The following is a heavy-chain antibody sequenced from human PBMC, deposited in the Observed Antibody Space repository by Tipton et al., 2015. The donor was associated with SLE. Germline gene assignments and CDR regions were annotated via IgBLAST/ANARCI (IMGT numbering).Heavy chain of an antibody. Sequence: SLRLSCAASGFTFDDYGMSWVRQAPGKGLEWVSGINWNGGSTGYADSVKGRFAISRDNAKNSLYLQMNSLRAEDTAVYYCARDRTATIEEAFDIWGQGTMVTVSS. J-gene: IGHJ3*02. CDR2: INWNGGST. V-gene: IGHV3-20*04. D-gene: IGHD4-17*01. CDR3: ARDRTATIEEAFDI. CDR1: GFTFDDYG.